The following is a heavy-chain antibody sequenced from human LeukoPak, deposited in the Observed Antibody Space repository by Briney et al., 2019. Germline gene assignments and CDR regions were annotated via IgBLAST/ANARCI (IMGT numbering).Heavy chain of an antibody. CDR2: IYYSGST. CDR3: ARHGDTLAPFAFDI. D-gene: IGHD7-27*01. Sequence: PSETLSLTCTVSGGSISSYYWSWIRQPPGKGLEWIGYIYYSGSTNYNPSLESRVTISVDTSKNQFSLKLSSVTAADTAVYYCARHGDTLAPFAFDIWGQGTMVTVSS. V-gene: IGHV4-59*08. J-gene: IGHJ3*02. CDR1: GGSISSYY.